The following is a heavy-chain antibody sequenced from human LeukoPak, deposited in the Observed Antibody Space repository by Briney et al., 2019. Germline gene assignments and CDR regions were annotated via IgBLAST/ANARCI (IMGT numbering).Heavy chain of an antibody. CDR2: ISSSSSYI. CDR3: AREGGDYVGIAFDI. V-gene: IGHV3-21*01. D-gene: IGHD4-17*01. J-gene: IGHJ3*02. Sequence: PGGSLRLFCAASGFTFSSYSMNWVRQAPGKGLEWVSSISSSSSYIYYADSVKGRFTISRDNAKNSLYLQMNSLRAEDTAVYYCAREGGDYVGIAFDIWGQGTMVTVSS. CDR1: GFTFSSYS.